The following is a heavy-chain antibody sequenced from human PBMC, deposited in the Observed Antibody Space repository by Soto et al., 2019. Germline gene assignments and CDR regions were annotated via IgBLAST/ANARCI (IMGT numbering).Heavy chain of an antibody. J-gene: IGHJ5*02. CDR2: ISSSGSTI. CDR3: ARLIKTTARSHWFDP. D-gene: IGHD4-17*01. V-gene: IGHV3-48*03. CDR1: GFTFSSYE. Sequence: GGSLRLSCAASGFTFSSYEMNWVRQAPGKGLEWVSYISSSGSTIYYADSVKGRFTISRDNAKNSLYLQMNSLRAEDTAVYYCARLIKTTARSHWFDPWGEGTLVTVS.